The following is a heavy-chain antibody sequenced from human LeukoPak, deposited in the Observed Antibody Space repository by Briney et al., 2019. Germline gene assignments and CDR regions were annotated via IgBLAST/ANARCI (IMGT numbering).Heavy chain of an antibody. CDR1: GGSISSYY. Sequence: SETLSLTCTVSGGSISSYYWSWIRQPPGKGLEWIGYIYYSGSTNYNPSLKSRVTISVDTSKNQFSLKLSAVTAADTAVYYCARGLVLTGFDYWGQGTLVTVSS. V-gene: IGHV4-59*01. CDR2: IYYSGST. J-gene: IGHJ4*02. D-gene: IGHD3-9*01. CDR3: ARGLVLTGFDY.